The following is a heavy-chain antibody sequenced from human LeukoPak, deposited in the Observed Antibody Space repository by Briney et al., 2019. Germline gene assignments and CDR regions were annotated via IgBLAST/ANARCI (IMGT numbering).Heavy chain of an antibody. V-gene: IGHV3-30*04. J-gene: IGHJ4*02. CDR3: ARGSSSTSPFDY. D-gene: IGHD2-2*01. CDR2: ISYDGSNK. Sequence: QSGGSLRLSCAASGFTFSSYAMHWVRQAPGKGLEWVAVISYDGSNKYYADSVKGRFTISRDNSKNTLYLQMNSLRAEDTAVYYCARGSSSTSPFDYWGQGTLVTVSS. CDR1: GFTFSSYA.